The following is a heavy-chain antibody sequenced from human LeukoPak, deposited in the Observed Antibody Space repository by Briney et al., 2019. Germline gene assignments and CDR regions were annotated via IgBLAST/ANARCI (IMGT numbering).Heavy chain of an antibody. V-gene: IGHV1-2*02. CDR2: INPNSGGT. Sequence: ASVKVSCKASGYTFTGYYMHWVRQAPGQGLEWMGWINPNSGGTNYAQKFQGGVTMTRDTSISTAYMELSRLRSDDTAVYYCARGGDSSGYYYGDIDYWGQGTLVTVSS. J-gene: IGHJ4*02. CDR3: ARGGDSSGYYYGDIDY. D-gene: IGHD3-22*01. CDR1: GYTFTGYY.